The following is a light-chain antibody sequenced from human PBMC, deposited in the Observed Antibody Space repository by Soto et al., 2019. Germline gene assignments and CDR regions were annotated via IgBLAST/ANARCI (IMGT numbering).Light chain of an antibody. CDR3: QQTYSPPFT. J-gene: IGKJ2*01. V-gene: IGKV1-39*01. Sequence: DIQMTQSPSSLSASVGDRVTITCRASHTFSSFLNWYQQKRGKPPTLLIYGAFNLRSGVPSRFAGSGGGAEFRLTISSLQPGDFVTYYCQQTYSPPFTFGQGTSLELK. CDR2: GAF. CDR1: HTFSSF.